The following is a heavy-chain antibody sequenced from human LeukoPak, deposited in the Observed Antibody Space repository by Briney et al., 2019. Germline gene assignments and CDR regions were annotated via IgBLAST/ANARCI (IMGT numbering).Heavy chain of an antibody. CDR2: IYYSGST. D-gene: IGHD3-22*01. CDR1: GGSISSSSYY. Sequence: SETLSLTCTVSGGSISSSSYYLGWIRQPPGKGLEWIGSIYYSGSTYYNPSLKSRVTISVDTSKNQFSLRLSSVTAADTAVYYCARRSYGDYYDSSGYYPLFDYWGQGTLVTVSS. V-gene: IGHV4-39*01. J-gene: IGHJ4*02. CDR3: ARRSYGDYYDSSGYYPLFDY.